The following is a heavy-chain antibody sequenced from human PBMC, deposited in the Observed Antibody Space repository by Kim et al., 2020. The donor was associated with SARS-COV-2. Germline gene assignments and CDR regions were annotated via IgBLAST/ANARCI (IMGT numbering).Heavy chain of an antibody. CDR2: IIPIFGTA. CDR1: GGTFNNYA. J-gene: IGHJ6*01. V-gene: IGHV1-69*13. D-gene: IGHD5-18*01. CDR3: ALSGYSRQYYYYYCIDV. Sequence: SVKVSCKASGGTFNNYAISWVRQAPGQGLEWMGGIIPIFGTANYAQKFQGRDTITADESTSTAYMDLSSLRSEDTAVYYCALSGYSRQYYYYYCIDVWGQGPTVAVPA.